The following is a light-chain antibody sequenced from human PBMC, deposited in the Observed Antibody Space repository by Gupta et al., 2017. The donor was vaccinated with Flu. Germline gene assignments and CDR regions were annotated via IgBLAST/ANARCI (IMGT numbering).Light chain of an antibody. CDR2: DVT. CDR1: SSDVGRSDS. V-gene: IGLV2-14*04. Sequence: ITISCSGTSSDVGRSDSVSWYQQHPDKAPKLIIFDVTNRPSGVSSRFSGSKSGNTASVTISGLQAEDETDYYCSSYTSGSTFYVFGTGTKVTVL. CDR3: SSYTSGSTFYV. J-gene: IGLJ1*01.